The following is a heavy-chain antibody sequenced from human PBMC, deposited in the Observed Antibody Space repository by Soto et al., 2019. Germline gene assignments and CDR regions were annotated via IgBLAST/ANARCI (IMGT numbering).Heavy chain of an antibody. Sequence: SETLSLTCTVSGGSINSNNYYWAWIRQPPGKGLAWIASIYYDGSTYYNPSLKSRVSISVDTSKNHFSLKLSSVTAADTAVYYCAKVVVAATRHTDFDSCGQGTIVAVYS. D-gene: IGHD2-15*01. CDR1: GGSINSNNYY. CDR2: IYYDGST. CDR3: AKVVVAATRHTDFDS. V-gene: IGHV4-39*02. J-gene: IGHJ4*02.